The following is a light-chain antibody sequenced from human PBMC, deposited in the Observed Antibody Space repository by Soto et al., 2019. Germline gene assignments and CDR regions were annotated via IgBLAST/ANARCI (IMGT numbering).Light chain of an antibody. CDR2: DAS. Sequence: EIVLTQSPATLSLSPGERATLSCRAGQSVSSDLAWYQQKPGQAPRLLIYDASNRATGIPARFSGSGSGTDFTLTISSLEPEDFAVYYCQQRSNWPPETFGQGTRWIS. CDR3: QQRSNWPPET. V-gene: IGKV3-11*01. CDR1: QSVSSD. J-gene: IGKJ1*01.